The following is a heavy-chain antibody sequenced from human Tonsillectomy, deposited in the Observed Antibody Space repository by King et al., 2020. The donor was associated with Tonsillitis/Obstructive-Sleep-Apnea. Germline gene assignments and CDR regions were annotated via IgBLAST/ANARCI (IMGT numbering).Heavy chain of an antibody. V-gene: IGHV4-31*03. Sequence: QLQESGPGLVKPSQTLSLTCTVSGGSISSCGYYWSWIRQPPGKGPEWIGYIYYSGGTYYNTSLKSRVTISVDTSKNQFSLKLSSVTAADTAVYYCARGAVYDFWSGYSDAFDIWGQGTMVTVSS. CDR1: GGSISSCGYY. J-gene: IGHJ3*02. D-gene: IGHD3-3*01. CDR2: IYYSGGT. CDR3: ARGAVYDFWSGYSDAFDI.